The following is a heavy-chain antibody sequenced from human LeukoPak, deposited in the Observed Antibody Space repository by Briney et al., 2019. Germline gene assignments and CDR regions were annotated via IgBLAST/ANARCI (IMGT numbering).Heavy chain of an antibody. D-gene: IGHD1-14*01. CDR2: IYYSGST. CDR1: GRSNRSYY. V-gene: IGHV4-59*01. CDR3: ARVSPGTLTTFAY. J-gene: IGHJ4*02. Sequence: SETLSLTCTVSGRSNRSYYWIWIRQPPGKGLEWIGYIYYSGSTNYNPSLKSRVTISVDTSKNQFSLKLSSVTAADTAVSYGARVSPGTLTTFAYWGQGTLVTVSS.